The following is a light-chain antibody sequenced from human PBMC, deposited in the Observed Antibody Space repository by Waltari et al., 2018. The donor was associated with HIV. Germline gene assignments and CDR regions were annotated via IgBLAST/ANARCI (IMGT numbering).Light chain of an antibody. V-gene: IGKV1-33*01. CDR3: QQYHGLPLT. J-gene: IGKJ4*01. Sequence: DIQLTQSPSSLSASVGGRVTITCQASQGIRNSLSWYQQRPGKAPQVLISDATNLDTGVPLRFSGSGSGTDFILTITDLQPEDSATYYCQQYHGLPLTFGRGTNVEI. CDR2: DAT. CDR1: QGIRNS.